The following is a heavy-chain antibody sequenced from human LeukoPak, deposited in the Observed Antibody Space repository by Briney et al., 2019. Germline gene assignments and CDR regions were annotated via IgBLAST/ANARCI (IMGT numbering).Heavy chain of an antibody. D-gene: IGHD6-6*01. Sequence: GESLKISCQGSGYTFTDYWVGWVRQMPGEGLEWMGIIHPSDSDTRYRSSFQGQVTITVDTDINTAFLQWSRLKASDTAMYYCARLGPYSSSSDYWGQGTLVTVSS. CDR2: IHPSDSDT. J-gene: IGHJ4*02. V-gene: IGHV5-51*01. CDR1: GYTFTDYW. CDR3: ARLGPYSSSSDY.